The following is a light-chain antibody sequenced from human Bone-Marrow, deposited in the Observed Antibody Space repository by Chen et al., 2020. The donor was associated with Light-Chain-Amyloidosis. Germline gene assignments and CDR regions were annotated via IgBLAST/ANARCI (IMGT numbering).Light chain of an antibody. Sequence: SYELTQPPSVSVSPGQTARITCSGDDLPTKYAYWYQQKPGQAPVLVIHRDTERPSGISERFSGSSSGTTATGTISGVQAEDEADYHGQSADSSGTYEVIFGGGNKLTVL. CDR3: QSADSSGTYEVI. J-gene: IGLJ2*01. CDR2: RDT. CDR1: DLPTKY. V-gene: IGLV3-25*03.